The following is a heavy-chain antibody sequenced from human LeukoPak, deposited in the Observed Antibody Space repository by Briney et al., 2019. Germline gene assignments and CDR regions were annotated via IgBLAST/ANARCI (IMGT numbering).Heavy chain of an antibody. J-gene: IGHJ4*02. Sequence: GESLKISCKGSGYSFSSYWIGWARQMPGKGLEWMGIISPADSDTTYSPSFQGQASISVDKSISTAYLQWSSLKASDTAMYYCARTPPRYCSGGSCYSGLDYWGQGTLVAVSS. CDR1: GYSFSSYW. CDR2: ISPADSDT. D-gene: IGHD2-15*01. V-gene: IGHV5-51*01. CDR3: ARTPPRYCSGGSCYSGLDY.